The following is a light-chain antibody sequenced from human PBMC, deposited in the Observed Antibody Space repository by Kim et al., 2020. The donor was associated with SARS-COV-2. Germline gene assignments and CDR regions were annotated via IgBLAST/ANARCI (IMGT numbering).Light chain of an antibody. CDR3: IQARVFPRT. CDR2: QIS. CDR1: QSLVHHNGNTY. J-gene: IGKJ2*01. Sequence: DIVMTQTPLSSPVTLGQPASISCRSSQSLVHHNGNTYLSWLHQRPGQPPRLLIYQISNRFSGVPDRFSGSGAGTDFTLTISRVEPEDVGVYFCIQARVFPRTFGQGTKLEI. V-gene: IGKV2-24*01.